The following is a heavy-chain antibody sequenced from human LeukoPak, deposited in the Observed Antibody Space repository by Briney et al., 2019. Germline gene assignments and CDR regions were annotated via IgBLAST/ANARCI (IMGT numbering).Heavy chain of an antibody. D-gene: IGHD6-13*01. Sequence: SAAVPVSCMASGYTFTDYYMHWVRQAPGQGLAGMGWINPKSGDRNYAQKFQGRVTMTRDTSISTAYMELSRLRSDDTAVYDCARGMGIADYALSYYFDYWGQGTLVTVSS. J-gene: IGHJ4*02. CDR1: GYTFTDYY. V-gene: IGHV1-2*02. CDR2: INPKSGDR. CDR3: ARGMGIADYALSYYFDY.